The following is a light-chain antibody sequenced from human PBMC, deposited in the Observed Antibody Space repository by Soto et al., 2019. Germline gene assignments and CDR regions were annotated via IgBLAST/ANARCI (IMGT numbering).Light chain of an antibody. Sequence: EIVMTQSPATLSVSPGGRATLSCRASQSISGTLAWYQQKPGQAPRLLIYGASTRATGIPDRFSGSESGTEFILTISGLEPEDSGIYHCHQHGGSPETFGQGTKVDIK. V-gene: IGKV3D-15*02. CDR3: HQHGGSPET. J-gene: IGKJ1*01. CDR1: QSISGT. CDR2: GAS.